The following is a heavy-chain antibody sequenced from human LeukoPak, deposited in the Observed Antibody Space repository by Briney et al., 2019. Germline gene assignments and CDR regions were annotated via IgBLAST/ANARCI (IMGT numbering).Heavy chain of an antibody. CDR1: GFTFSSYW. CDR3: VKGGAAGGRFDY. J-gene: IGHJ4*02. Sequence: RGSLRLSRAASGFTFSSYWMSWVPQGLEKGVERVANIKEDGSEMYYVDSVKGRFTISRDNDGNLLFLEMTSLRAEDTAVYYCVKGGAAGGRFDYWGQGTLVTVSS. V-gene: IGHV3-7*01. D-gene: IGHD6-13*01. CDR2: IKEDGSEM.